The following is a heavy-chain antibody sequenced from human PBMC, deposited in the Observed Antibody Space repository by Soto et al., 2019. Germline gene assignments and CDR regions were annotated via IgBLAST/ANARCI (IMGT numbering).Heavy chain of an antibody. Sequence: ASVKVSCKTAGDNFKKNVFTWVRQAPGQGLEWMGGTIPALGKTHYIEKFQGRVTITVDDATRTVYMEVRDLTSEDTAIYYCARGPFRPSAMDVWGQGTTVTVSS. D-gene: IGHD3-10*01. J-gene: IGHJ6*02. V-gene: IGHV1-69*10. CDR1: GDNFKKNV. CDR3: ARGPFRPSAMDV. CDR2: TIPALGKT.